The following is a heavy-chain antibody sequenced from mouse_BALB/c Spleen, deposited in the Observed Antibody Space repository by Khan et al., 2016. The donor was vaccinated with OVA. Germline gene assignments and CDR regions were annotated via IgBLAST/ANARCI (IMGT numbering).Heavy chain of an antibody. D-gene: IGHD2-2*01. CDR3: TRSGYGSFAY. CDR2: INPNNGGT. J-gene: IGHJ3*01. V-gene: IGHV1S81*02. Sequence: QVQLQQSGAELVKPGASVKLSCKASGYTFTSYYMYWVKQRPGQGLEWIGEINPNNGGTNFNEKFKCKATLTADKSSSTAYMQLNNLTSEDSAVYYCTRSGYGSFAYWGQGTLVTVSA. CDR1: GYTFTSYY.